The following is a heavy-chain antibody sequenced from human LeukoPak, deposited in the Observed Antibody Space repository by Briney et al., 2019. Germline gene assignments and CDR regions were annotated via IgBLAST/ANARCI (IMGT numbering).Heavy chain of an antibody. CDR3: TTVEYGSGSYYFDY. CDR1: GFTFSNAW. CDR2: IKSKTDGCTT. D-gene: IGHD3-10*01. V-gene: IGHV3-15*01. Sequence: GGSLRLSCAASGFTFSNAWMSWVRQAPGKGLEWVGRIKSKTDGCTTDYAAPVKGRFTISRDDSKNTLYLQMNSLKTEDTAVYYCTTVEYGSGSYYFDYWGQGTLVTVSS. J-gene: IGHJ4*02.